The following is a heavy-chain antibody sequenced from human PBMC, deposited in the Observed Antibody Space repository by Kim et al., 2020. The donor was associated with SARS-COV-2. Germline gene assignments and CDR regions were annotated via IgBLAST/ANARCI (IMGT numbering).Heavy chain of an antibody. Sequence: GTTDYAAPVKGRFTIARDDSKNTLYLQMNSLKTEDTAVYYCTTDATLDDYWGQGTLVTVSS. D-gene: IGHD2-15*01. V-gene: IGHV3-15*01. CDR2: GTT. CDR3: TTDATLDDY. J-gene: IGHJ4*02.